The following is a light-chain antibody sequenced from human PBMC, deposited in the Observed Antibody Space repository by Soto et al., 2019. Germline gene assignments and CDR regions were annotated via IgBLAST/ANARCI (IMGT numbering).Light chain of an antibody. Sequence: ETVMTQSPATLSVSPGERAILSCRASQSVSNNLAWYQQKPGQAPRLLIWGASAGATGDPASFSGSESGTELTVTISGLQSEDFAVYYCSPANSWPRTFGQGKKLAIK. V-gene: IGKV3-15*01. CDR1: QSVSNN. CDR2: GAS. CDR3: SPANSWPRT. J-gene: IGKJ2*01.